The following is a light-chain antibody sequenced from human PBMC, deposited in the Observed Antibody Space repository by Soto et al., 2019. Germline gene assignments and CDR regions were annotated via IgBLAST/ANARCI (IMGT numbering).Light chain of an antibody. CDR2: DAS. CDR3: QQYNSYPWT. V-gene: IGKV3-15*01. J-gene: IGKJ1*01. Sequence: EIVMTQSPVTLSVSPGERTTLSCRASQSVSSNLAWYQQRPGQAPRLLIYDASTRATGIPSRFSGSGSGTEFTLTISSLQPDDFAPYYCQQYNSYPWTFGQGTKVDIK. CDR1: QSVSSN.